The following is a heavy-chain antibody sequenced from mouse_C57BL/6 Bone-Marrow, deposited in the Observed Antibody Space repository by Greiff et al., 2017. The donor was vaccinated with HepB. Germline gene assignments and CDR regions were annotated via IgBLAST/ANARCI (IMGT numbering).Heavy chain of an antibody. CDR3: ARGGGTTVVAPHWYFDV. CDR2: IYPGSGNT. J-gene: IGHJ1*03. Sequence: QVQLQQSGAELVRPGASVKLSCKASGYTFTDYYINWVKQRPGQGLEWIARIYPGSGNTYYNEKFKGKATLTAEKSSSTAYMQLSSLTSEDSAVYFCARGGGTTVVAPHWYFDVWGTGTTVTVSS. D-gene: IGHD1-1*01. CDR1: GYTFTDYY. V-gene: IGHV1-76*01.